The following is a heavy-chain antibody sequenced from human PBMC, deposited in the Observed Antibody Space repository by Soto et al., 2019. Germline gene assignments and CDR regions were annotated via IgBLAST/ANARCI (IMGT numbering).Heavy chain of an antibody. D-gene: IGHD2-15*01. CDR3: AKDRRGAYCSGGICYSPDY. J-gene: IGHJ4*02. V-gene: IGHV3-23*01. CDR2: ISGTGGT. CDR1: GFTFSSHV. Sequence: EVQLWESGGGLVQPGGSLRLSCAGSGFTFSSHVMSWVHQAPGKGLEWVSAISGTGGTYYADSVKGRFTISRDNSKNALYLQMNNLRAEDTAVYYCAKDRRGAYCSGGICYSPDYWGQGTLVIVSS.